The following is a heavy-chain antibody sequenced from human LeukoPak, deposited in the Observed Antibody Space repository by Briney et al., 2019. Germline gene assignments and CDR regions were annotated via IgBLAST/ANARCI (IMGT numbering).Heavy chain of an antibody. D-gene: IGHD4-17*01. CDR1: GFTFSSYG. J-gene: IGHJ4*02. V-gene: IGHV3-33*01. CDR2: IWYDGSNK. Sequence: PGGSLRLSCAASGFTFSSYGMHWVRQAPGKGLEWVAVIWYDGSNKYSADSVKGRFTISRDNSKNTLCLQMNSLRAEDTALYYCARDFYGDFSKFDYWGQGTLVTVSS. CDR3: ARDFYGDFSKFDY.